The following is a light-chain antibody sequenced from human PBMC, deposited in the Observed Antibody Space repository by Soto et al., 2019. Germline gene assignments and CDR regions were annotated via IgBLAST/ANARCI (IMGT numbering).Light chain of an antibody. CDR1: QSVSSN. CDR2: GAS. Sequence: EIVMTQSPATLSVSPWERATLSCRASQSVSSNLAWYQQKPGQAPRLLIYGASTRATGIPARFSGSGSGTEFTLTISSLQSEDSGVYYCQQYHNWPPWSFGQGTKVDIK. V-gene: IGKV3-15*01. J-gene: IGKJ1*01. CDR3: QQYHNWPPWS.